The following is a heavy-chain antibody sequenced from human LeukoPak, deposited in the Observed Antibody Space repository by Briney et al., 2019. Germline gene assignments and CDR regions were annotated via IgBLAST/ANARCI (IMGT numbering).Heavy chain of an antibody. CDR2: IKQDGSEK. D-gene: IGHD5-24*01. Sequence: GGSLRLSCAASGYTFSNYWTIWVRKAPGKEMEWVGNIKQDGSEKRYADSVRGRFSISRDNAQTSLYLQMNSLRAEDTAVYYCARASDPWLQLTWGQGTLVTVSS. CDR3: ARASDPWLQLT. CDR1: GYTFSNYW. V-gene: IGHV3-7*05. J-gene: IGHJ5*02.